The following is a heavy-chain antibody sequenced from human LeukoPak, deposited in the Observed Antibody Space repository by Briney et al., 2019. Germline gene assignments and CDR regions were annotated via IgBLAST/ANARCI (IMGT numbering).Heavy chain of an antibody. J-gene: IGHJ4*02. CDR2: INWNGGST. V-gene: IGHV3-20*01. CDR3: ARDVGWYALGD. Sequence: GGPLRLSCAASGFTFDDYGMSWVRQAPGKGLEWVSGINWNGGSTGYADSVKGRFTISRDNAKNSLYLQMNSLRAEDTALYHCARDVGWYALGDWGQGTLVTVSS. D-gene: IGHD6-19*01. CDR1: GFTFDDYG.